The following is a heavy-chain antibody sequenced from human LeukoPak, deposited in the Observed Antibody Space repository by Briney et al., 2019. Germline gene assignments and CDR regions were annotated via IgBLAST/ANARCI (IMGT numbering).Heavy chain of an antibody. V-gene: IGHV3-23*01. CDR3: AKERVAGTCYYYYGMDV. CDR2: ISGSGGST. CDR1: GFTFSSYA. Sequence: GASLRLSCAASGFTFSSYAMSWVRQAPGKGLEWASAISGSGGSTYYADSVKGRFTISRDNSKNTLYLQMNSLRAEDTAVYYCAKERVAGTCYYYYGMDVWGQGTTVTVSS. D-gene: IGHD6-19*01. J-gene: IGHJ6*02.